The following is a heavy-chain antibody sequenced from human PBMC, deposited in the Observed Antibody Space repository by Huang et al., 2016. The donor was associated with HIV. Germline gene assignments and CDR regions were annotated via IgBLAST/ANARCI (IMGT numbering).Heavy chain of an antibody. CDR1: GGSISNSNYY. V-gene: IGHV4-39*01. CDR2: IYYSGNT. D-gene: IGHD6-13*01. J-gene: IGHJ4*02. Sequence: QLQLQESGPGLVKPSETLSLTCTVAGGSISNSNYYWGWIRQPPGKGLEWIGNIYYSGNTYYSPSLEGRATISMDPSKNQFSLNLGSVTAADTAVYFCARLGEAAGTWGQGTLVTVSS. CDR3: ARLGEAAGT.